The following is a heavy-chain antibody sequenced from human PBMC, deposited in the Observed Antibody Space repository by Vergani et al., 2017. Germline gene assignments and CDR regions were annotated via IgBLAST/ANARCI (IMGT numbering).Heavy chain of an antibody. V-gene: IGHV1-69*01. Sequence: QVQLVQSGAEVKKPGSSVKVSCKASGGTFSSYAISWVRQAPGQGLEWMGGIIPIFGTANYAQKFQGRVTITADESTSTAYMELSRLRSEDTAVYYCARLMGAMIPRYYYYGMDVWGQGTTVTVSS. CDR1: GGTFSSYA. D-gene: IGHD3-22*01. CDR2: IIPIFGTA. CDR3: ARLMGAMIPRYYYYGMDV. J-gene: IGHJ6*02.